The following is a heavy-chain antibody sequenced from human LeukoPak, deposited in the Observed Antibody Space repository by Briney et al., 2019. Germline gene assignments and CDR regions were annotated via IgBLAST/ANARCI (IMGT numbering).Heavy chain of an antibody. CDR2: INHSGST. Sequence: PSETPSLTCAVYGGSFSGYYWCWIRQPPGKGLEWIGEINHSGSTNYNPSLKSRVTISVDTSKNQFSLKLSSVTAADTAVYYCAELGITMIGGVWGKGTTVTISS. V-gene: IGHV4-34*01. CDR3: AELGITMIGGV. D-gene: IGHD3-10*02. J-gene: IGHJ6*04. CDR1: GGSFSGYY.